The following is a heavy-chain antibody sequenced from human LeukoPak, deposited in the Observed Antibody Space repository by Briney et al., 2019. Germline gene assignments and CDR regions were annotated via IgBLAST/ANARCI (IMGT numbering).Heavy chain of an antibody. V-gene: IGHV3-15*01. CDR2: IKSKTDGGTT. CDR3: TTDILGAVTTIDY. D-gene: IGHD4-11*01. Sequence: WIRQPPGKGLEWVGRIKSKTDGGTTDYAAPVKGRFTISRDDSKNTLYLQMNSLKTEDTAVYYCTTDILGAVTTIDYWGQGTLVTVSS. J-gene: IGHJ4*02.